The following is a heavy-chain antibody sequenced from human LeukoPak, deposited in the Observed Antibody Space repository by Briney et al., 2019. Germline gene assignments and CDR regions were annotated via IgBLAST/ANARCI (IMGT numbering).Heavy chain of an antibody. J-gene: IGHJ4*02. Sequence: PGGSLRLSCAASGFTFSNAWMSWVRQAPGKGLEWVSYISSSGSTIYYADSVKGRFTISRDNAKNSLYLQMNNLRAEDTAVYYCARPYSSSWSYYFDYWGQGTLVTVSS. CDR1: GFTFSNAW. CDR3: ARPYSSSWSYYFDY. CDR2: ISSSGSTI. V-gene: IGHV3-11*04. D-gene: IGHD6-13*01.